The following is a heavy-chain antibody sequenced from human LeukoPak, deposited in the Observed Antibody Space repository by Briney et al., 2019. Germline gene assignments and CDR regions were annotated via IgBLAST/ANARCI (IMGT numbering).Heavy chain of an antibody. D-gene: IGHD2-2*01. CDR2: INPSGGST. Sequence: ASVKVSCKASGYTFTSYYMHWVRQAPGQGLEWMGIINPSGGSTSYAQKFQGRVTMTRDTSTSTVYMELSSLRSEDTAEYYCARDIVVVPAAKAYYYYGMDVWGQGTTVTVSS. V-gene: IGHV1-46*01. J-gene: IGHJ6*02. CDR3: ARDIVVVPAAKAYYYYGMDV. CDR1: GYTFTSYY.